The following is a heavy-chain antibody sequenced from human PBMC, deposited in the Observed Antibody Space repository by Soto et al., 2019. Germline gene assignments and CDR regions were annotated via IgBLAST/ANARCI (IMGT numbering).Heavy chain of an antibody. CDR3: ANAWGYSSGWQFDY. CDR2: ISGSGGST. J-gene: IGHJ4*02. V-gene: IGHV3-23*01. CDR1: GFTFSSYA. Sequence: GGSLRLSCAASGFTFSSYAMSWVRQAPGKGLEWVSAISGSGGSTYYADSVKGRFTISRDNSKNTLYLQMNSLRAEDTAVYYCANAWGYSSGWQFDYWGQGTLVTVSS. D-gene: IGHD6-19*01.